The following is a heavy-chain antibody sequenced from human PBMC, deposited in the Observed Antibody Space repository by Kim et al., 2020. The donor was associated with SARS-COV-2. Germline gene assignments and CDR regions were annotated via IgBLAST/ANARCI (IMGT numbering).Heavy chain of an antibody. CDR3: ATGTLGGKPVPGLFDY. CDR2: IKEDGSEK. V-gene: IGHV3-7*03. Sequence: GGSLRLSCAASGLTFSRYWMNWVRQAPGKGLEWVANIKEDGSEKYYVDSVKGRFTISRDNAKNSLYLQMNSLRAEDTAVYYCATGTLGGKPVPGLFDYLG. CDR1: GLTFSRYW. D-gene: IGHD6-19*01. J-gene: IGHJ4*01.